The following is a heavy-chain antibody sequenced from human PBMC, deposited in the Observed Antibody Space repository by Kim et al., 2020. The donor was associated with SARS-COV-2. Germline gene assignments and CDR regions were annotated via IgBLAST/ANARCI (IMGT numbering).Heavy chain of an antibody. CDR1: GFTFSSYA. J-gene: IGHJ4*02. CDR2: ISGSGGST. Sequence: GGSLRLSCAASGFTFSSYAMSWVRQAPGKGLEWVSAISGSGGSTYYADSVKGRFTISRDNSKNTLYLQMNSLRAEDTAVYYCAKSRPAFSSIVVVITPLFDYWGQGTLVTVSS. D-gene: IGHD3-22*01. V-gene: IGHV3-23*01. CDR3: AKSRPAFSSIVVVITPLFDY.